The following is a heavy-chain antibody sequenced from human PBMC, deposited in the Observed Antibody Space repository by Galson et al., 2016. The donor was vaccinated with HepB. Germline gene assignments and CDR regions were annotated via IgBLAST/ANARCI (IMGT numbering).Heavy chain of an antibody. CDR2: INPSGGSA. J-gene: IGHJ5*02. Sequence: SVKVSCKASGYTFTTYYMHWVRQAPGQGLEWMGRINPSGGSATYAQRFQGRVTMTRDTSTSTVYMELSSLRSEDTAMYYCARDSGRIEYCTNASCYIRGAAINWFDPWGQGTLVTVSS. CDR3: ARDSGRIEYCTNASCYIRGAAINWFDP. CDR1: GYTFTTYY. V-gene: IGHV1-46*01. D-gene: IGHD2-2*02.